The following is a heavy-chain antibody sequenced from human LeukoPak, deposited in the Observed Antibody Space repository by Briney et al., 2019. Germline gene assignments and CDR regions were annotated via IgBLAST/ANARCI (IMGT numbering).Heavy chain of an antibody. CDR2: INPNSGGT. V-gene: IGHV1-2*06. J-gene: IGHJ4*02. CDR1: GYTFTGYY. CDR3: ARAHYDILTGYYPNYFDY. Sequence: GASVKVSCKASGYTFTGYYMHWVRQAPGQRLEWMGRINPNSGGTNYAQKFQGRVTMTRDTSISTAYMELSRLRSDDTAVYYCARAHYDILTGYYPNYFDYWGQGTLVTVSS. D-gene: IGHD3-9*01.